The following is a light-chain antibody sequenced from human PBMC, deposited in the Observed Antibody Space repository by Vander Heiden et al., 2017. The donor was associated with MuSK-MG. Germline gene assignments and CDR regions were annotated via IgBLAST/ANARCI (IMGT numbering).Light chain of an antibody. CDR1: QGMSTS. CDR3: HQLDSYPYT. J-gene: IGKJ2*01. Sequence: DIQLTQSPSFLSASVGDRVTITCRASQGMSTSLAWYQQKPGKAPRLLIDTTSTLQSGFPARFGGSGSGTEFTLTVSSLQPEDCATYYCHQLDSYPYTFGQGTRVHIK. CDR2: TTS. V-gene: IGKV1-9*01.